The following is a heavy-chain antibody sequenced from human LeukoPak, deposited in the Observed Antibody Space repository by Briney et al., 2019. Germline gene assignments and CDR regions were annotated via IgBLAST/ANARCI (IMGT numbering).Heavy chain of an antibody. Sequence: PGRSLRLSCAASGFTFSSYAMHWGRQAPGKGLEWVAVISYDGSNKYYADSVKGRFTISRDNSRNTLYLQMNSLRAEDTAVYYCARDHRGGVGSSRWFDYWGQGTLVTVSS. J-gene: IGHJ4*02. D-gene: IGHD1-26*01. CDR2: ISYDGSNK. CDR3: ARDHRGGVGSSRWFDY. CDR1: GFTFSSYA. V-gene: IGHV3-30*04.